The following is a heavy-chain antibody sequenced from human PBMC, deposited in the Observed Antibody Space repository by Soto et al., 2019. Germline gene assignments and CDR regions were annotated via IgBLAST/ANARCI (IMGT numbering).Heavy chain of an antibody. J-gene: IGHJ4*02. V-gene: IGHV3-15*01. D-gene: IGHD2-21*02. CDR1: GFSFTNAW. CDR3: TTEATQRFCGGGHCYTLQPKMHDS. CDR2: IKSKIDGGTT. Sequence: EVQLVESGGGLVKPGGSLRLSCAASGFSFTNAWMSWVRQAPGKGLEWVGRIKSKIDGGTTDFSAPVKGRFTISRDDTKDTLYLQINSLKIEDTAVYYCTTEATQRFCGGGHCYTLQPKMHDSWGQGTLVTVSS.